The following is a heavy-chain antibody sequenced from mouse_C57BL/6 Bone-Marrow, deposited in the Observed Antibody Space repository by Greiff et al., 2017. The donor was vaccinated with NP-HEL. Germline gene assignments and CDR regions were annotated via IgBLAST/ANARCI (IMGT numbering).Heavy chain of an antibody. D-gene: IGHD1-1*01. J-gene: IGHJ1*03. CDR3: ARSKYGSSLSWYFDV. CDR1: GFNIKNTY. V-gene: IGHV14-3*01. Sequence: VQLQQSVAELVRPGASVKLSCTASGFNIKNTYMHWVKQRPEQGLEWIGRIDPANGTTKYAPKFQGKATITADTSSNTAYLQLSSLTSEDTAIYYCARSKYGSSLSWYFDVWGTGTTVTVSS. CDR2: IDPANGTT.